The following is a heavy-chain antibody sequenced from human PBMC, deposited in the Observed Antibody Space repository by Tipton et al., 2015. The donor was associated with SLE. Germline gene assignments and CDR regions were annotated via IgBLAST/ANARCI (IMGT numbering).Heavy chain of an antibody. D-gene: IGHD6-19*01. J-gene: IGHJ4*02. CDR1: GFTFSSYW. V-gene: IGHV3-7*01. CDR2: IKQDGSEK. CDR3: ARDRSSGWADY. Sequence: SLRLSCAASGFTFSSYWMSWVRQAPGKGLEWVANIKQDGSEKYYVDSVKSRFTISRDNAKNSLYLQMNSLRAEDTAVYYCARDRSSGWADYWGQGTLVTDSS.